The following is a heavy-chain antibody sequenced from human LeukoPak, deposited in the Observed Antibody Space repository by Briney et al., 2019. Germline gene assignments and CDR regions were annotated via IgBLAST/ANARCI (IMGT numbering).Heavy chain of an antibody. V-gene: IGHV4-38-2*01. D-gene: IGHD2/OR15-2a*01. CDR2: IYHIGST. J-gene: IGHJ3*02. CDR1: GYSISSGYY. CDR3: ATNKVSTAGAYDI. Sequence: PSETLSLTCAVSGYSISSGYYWGWIRQPPGKGLEWIGSIYHIGSTYYNPSLKSRVTISVDTSKNQFSLKLSSVTAADTAVYYCATNKVSTAGAYDIWGQGTMVIVSS.